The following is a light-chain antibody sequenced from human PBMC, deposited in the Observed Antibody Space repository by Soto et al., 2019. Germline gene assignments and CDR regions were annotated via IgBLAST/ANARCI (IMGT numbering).Light chain of an antibody. CDR2: AAS. CDR1: QGISSY. Sequence: DIQLTQSPSFLSASVGDRVTITCRASQGISSYLAWYQQKPGKAPKLLIYAASTLKSGVPSRFSGSGSGTEFTRTISSLQPEDFATYYCQQLNSYPYTFGQGTKREIK. J-gene: IGKJ2*01. CDR3: QQLNSYPYT. V-gene: IGKV1-9*01.